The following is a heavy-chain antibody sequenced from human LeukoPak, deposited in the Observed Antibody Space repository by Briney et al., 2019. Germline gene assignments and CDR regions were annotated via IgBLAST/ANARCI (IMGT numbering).Heavy chain of an antibody. Sequence: GGSLRLSCAASGFTISRYAMNWVRQAPGKGLEWVSSLSGNGGITYYADSVKGRFTISRDNSKNTLYLQMNSLRDEDTAVYYCAKDLGDSGWYINYWGQGTLVIVSS. CDR2: LSGNGGIT. CDR1: GFTISRYA. J-gene: IGHJ4*02. D-gene: IGHD6-19*01. CDR3: AKDLGDSGWYINY. V-gene: IGHV3-23*01.